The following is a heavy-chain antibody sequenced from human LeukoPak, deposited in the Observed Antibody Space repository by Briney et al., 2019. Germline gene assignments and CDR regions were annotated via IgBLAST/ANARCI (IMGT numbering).Heavy chain of an antibody. V-gene: IGHV4-34*01. J-gene: IGHJ4*02. CDR3: AIRYSSGPTEK. CDR1: GGSFSGYY. D-gene: IGHD6-19*01. Sequence: SETLSLTCAVYGGSFSGYYWSWIRQPPGKGLEWIGEINHSGSTNYNPSLKSRVTISVDTSKNQLSLKLCSVTAADTAVYYCAIRYSSGPTEKWGQGTLVTVSS. CDR2: INHSGST.